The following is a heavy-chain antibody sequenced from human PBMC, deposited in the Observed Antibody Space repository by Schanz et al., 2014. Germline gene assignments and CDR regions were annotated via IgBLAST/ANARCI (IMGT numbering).Heavy chain of an antibody. V-gene: IGHV1-18*01. D-gene: IGHD3-22*01. CDR3: ARSNYYDNSDYYNSFDY. J-gene: IGHJ4*02. CDR1: GYTFTSYD. Sequence: VQLVQSGAEVKRPGASVRVSCKASGYTFTSYDFNWVRQAPGQGLEWMGWISAYNGNTNYAQKLQGRVTMTTDTSTSTAYMELRSLRSDDTAVYYCARSNYYDNSDYYNSFDYWGQGTLVNDSS. CDR2: ISAYNGNT.